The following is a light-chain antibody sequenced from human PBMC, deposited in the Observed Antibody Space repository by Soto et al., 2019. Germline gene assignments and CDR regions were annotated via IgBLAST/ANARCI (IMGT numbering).Light chain of an antibody. J-gene: IGLJ1*01. CDR3: SSYAGSNNFKV. Sequence: QSALTQPPSASGSPGQSLTISCTGTSSDVGAYNYVSWYQQHPGKAPKLMIYEVSKRPSGVPDRFSGSKSGNTASLTVSGLHGEHEADYYCSSYAGSNNFKVFGTGTKLTVL. V-gene: IGLV2-8*01. CDR1: SSDVGAYNY. CDR2: EVS.